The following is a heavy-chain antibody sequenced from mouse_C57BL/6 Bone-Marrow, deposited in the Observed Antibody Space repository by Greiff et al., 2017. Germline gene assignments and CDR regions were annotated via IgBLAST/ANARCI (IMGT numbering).Heavy chain of an antibody. CDR1: GYTFTNYW. CDR3: ARSNYYAMDY. Sequence: QVQLQQSGAELVRPGTSVKMSCKASGYTFTNYWFGWAKQRPGHGLEWIGDIYPGGGYTNYNEKFKGQATLTADKSSNTAYMQFSSLTSEDSAIYYCARSNYYAMDYWGQGTSVTVSS. J-gene: IGHJ4*01. V-gene: IGHV1-63*01. CDR2: IYPGGGYT.